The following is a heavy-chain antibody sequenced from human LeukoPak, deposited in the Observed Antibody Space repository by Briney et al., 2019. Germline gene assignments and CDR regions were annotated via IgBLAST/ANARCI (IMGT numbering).Heavy chain of an antibody. J-gene: IGHJ4*02. CDR3: ARDHGI. CDR1: GFTFSSYA. Sequence: GGSLRLSCAASGFTFSSYAMHWVRQAPGKGLEWVAVISYDGSNKYYADSVKGRFTISRDNSKNTLYLQMNSLRAEDTAVYYCARDHGIWGQGTLVTVSS. CDR2: ISYDGSNK. V-gene: IGHV3-30-3*01.